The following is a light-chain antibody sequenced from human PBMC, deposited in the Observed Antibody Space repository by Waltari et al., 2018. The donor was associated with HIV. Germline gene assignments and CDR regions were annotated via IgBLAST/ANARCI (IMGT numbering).Light chain of an antibody. Sequence: QSALTQPASVSGSPGQSITISCTGTSRDVGGYNYVSWYQQHPGKAPKLMIYEVSNRPSGVSNRFSGSKSGNTASLSISGLQAEDEADYYCLSYTTSSTLLFGGGTKVTVL. CDR2: EVS. J-gene: IGLJ2*01. CDR3: LSYTTSSTLL. V-gene: IGLV2-14*01. CDR1: SRDVGGYNY.